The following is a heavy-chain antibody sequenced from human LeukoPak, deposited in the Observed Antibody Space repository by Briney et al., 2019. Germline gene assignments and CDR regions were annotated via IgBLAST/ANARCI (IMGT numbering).Heavy chain of an antibody. CDR2: FYYSGSA. V-gene: IGHV4-59*01. J-gene: IGHJ4*02. CDR3: ARGTTYDSGWYFDY. D-gene: IGHD6-19*01. Sequence: SQTLSLPVPASGASMTNYYWSWIRQPPGKGRGGAGFFYYSGSANYNPSPKGRVTMSVDTSKNQFSLKLNSVTAADTAVYYCARGTTYDSGWYFDYWGQGTLVTVSS. CDR1: GASMTNYY.